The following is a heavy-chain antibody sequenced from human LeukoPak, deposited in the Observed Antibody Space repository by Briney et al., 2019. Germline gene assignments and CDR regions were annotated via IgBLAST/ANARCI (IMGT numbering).Heavy chain of an antibody. CDR2: IRYDGSNK. CDR3: AKVTYDSSGYFDY. J-gene: IGHJ4*02. V-gene: IGHV3-30*02. CDR1: GFTFSSYG. Sequence: GGSLRLSCAASGFTFSSYGMHWVRQAPGKGLEWVAFIRYDGSNKYYADSVKGRFTISRDNSKNTLYLQMNSLRAEDTAVYYCAKVTYDSSGYFDYWGQGTLVTVSS. D-gene: IGHD3-22*01.